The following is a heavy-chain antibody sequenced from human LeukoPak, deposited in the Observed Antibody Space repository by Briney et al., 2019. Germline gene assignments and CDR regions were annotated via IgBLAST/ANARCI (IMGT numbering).Heavy chain of an antibody. D-gene: IGHD3-10*01. CDR2: FDPEDGET. V-gene: IGHV1-24*01. J-gene: IGHJ4*02. CDR3: ATGLYNFDY. Sequence: GASVKVSCKASGYTFTGYYMHWVRQAPGKGLEWMGGFDPEDGETIYAQKFQGRVTMTEDTSTDTAYMELSSLRSEDTAVYYCATGLYNFDYWGQGTLVTVSS. CDR1: GYTFTGYY.